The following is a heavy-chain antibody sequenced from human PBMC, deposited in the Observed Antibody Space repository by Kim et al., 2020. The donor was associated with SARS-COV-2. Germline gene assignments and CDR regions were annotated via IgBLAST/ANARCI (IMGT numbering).Heavy chain of an antibody. Sequence: GSTNYNPSHKSRVTISVDTSKNQFSLKLSSVAAADTAVYYCARHPDYGGNWGQGTLVTVSS. CDR2: GST. D-gene: IGHD4-17*01. CDR3: ARHPDYGGN. V-gene: IGHV4-59*08. J-gene: IGHJ4*02.